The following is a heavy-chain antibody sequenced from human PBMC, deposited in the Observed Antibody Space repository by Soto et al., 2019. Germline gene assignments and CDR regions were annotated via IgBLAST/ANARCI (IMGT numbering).Heavy chain of an antibody. J-gene: IGHJ6*02. Sequence: SVRVSCKASGGTFSSYAISWVRQAPGQGLEWMGGIIPIFGTANYAQKFQGRVTITADESTSTAYMELSSLRSEDTAVYYCAVRKRGVDIVVVPAAGYYYYYGMDVWGQGTTVTVSS. CDR2: IIPIFGTA. V-gene: IGHV1-69*13. D-gene: IGHD2-2*01. CDR1: GGTFSSYA. CDR3: AVRKRGVDIVVVPAAGYYYYYGMDV.